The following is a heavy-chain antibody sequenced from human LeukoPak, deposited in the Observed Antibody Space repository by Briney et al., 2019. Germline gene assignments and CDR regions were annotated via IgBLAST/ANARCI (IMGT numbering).Heavy chain of an antibody. CDR3: AREGFDSYGTTKDAFDV. CDR2: INQDGSEK. Sequence: GGSLRLSCAASGFSFSSYWMSWVRQAPGKGLEWVAAINQDGSEKYYVDSVKGRFTISRDNAKNSLYLQMNSLRAEDTAVYYCAREGFDSYGTTKDAFDVWGQGTMVTASS. J-gene: IGHJ3*01. CDR1: GFSFSSYW. V-gene: IGHV3-7*05. D-gene: IGHD5-18*01.